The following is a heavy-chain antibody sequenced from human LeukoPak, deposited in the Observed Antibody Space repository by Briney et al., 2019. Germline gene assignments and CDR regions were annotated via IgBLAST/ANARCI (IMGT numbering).Heavy chain of an antibody. CDR3: ARDRVVPAAIKSPNWFDP. CDR1: GYTLTELS. CDR2: FDPEDGET. D-gene: IGHD2-2*01. V-gene: IGHV1-24*01. J-gene: IGHJ5*02. Sequence: ASAKVSCKVSGYTLTELSMHWVRQAPGKGLEWMGGFDPEDGETIYAQKFQGRVTMTTDTSTSTAYMELRSLRSDDTAVYYCARDRVVPAAIKSPNWFDPWGQGTLVTVSS.